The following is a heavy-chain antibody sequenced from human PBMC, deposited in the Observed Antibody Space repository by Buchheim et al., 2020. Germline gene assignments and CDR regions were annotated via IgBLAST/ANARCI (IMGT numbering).Heavy chain of an antibody. Sequence: QVQLQQWGAGLLKPSETLSLTCAVYGGSFSGYYWSWIRQPPGKGLEWMGEINHSGSTNYNPSLKSRVTISVDTSKNQFSLKLSSVTAADTAVYYCARGAVLLWFGELIRPLKNAFDIWGQGT. CDR2: INHSGST. CDR1: GGSFSGYY. V-gene: IGHV4-34*01. J-gene: IGHJ3*02. CDR3: ARGAVLLWFGELIRPLKNAFDI. D-gene: IGHD3-10*01.